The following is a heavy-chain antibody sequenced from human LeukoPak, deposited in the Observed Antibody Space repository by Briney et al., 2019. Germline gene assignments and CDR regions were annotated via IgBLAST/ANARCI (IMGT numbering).Heavy chain of an antibody. V-gene: IGHV1-18*01. Sequence: ASVKVSCKASGGTFSSYGISWVRQAPGQGLEWMGWISAYNGNTNYAQKLQGRVTMTTDTSTSTAYMELRSLRSDDTAVYYCARDSLAARPYYYYMDVWGKGTTVTVSS. D-gene: IGHD6-6*01. CDR2: ISAYNGNT. CDR1: GGTFSSYG. J-gene: IGHJ6*03. CDR3: ARDSLAARPYYYYMDV.